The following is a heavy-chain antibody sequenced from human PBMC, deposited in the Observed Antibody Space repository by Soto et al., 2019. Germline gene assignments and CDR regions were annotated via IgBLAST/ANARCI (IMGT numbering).Heavy chain of an antibody. V-gene: IGHV3-23*01. CDR3: AKWEAAVTAPDH. D-gene: IGHD6-13*01. CDR2: IRGSGESA. CDR1: GFTFSSYT. Sequence: EVQLLESGGDLVQPGGSLRLSCAASGFTFSSYTMSWVRQAPGKGLEWVSRIRGSGESAKYADSVQGRFTISRDNSKNTLYLQMNSLTAEDTAIYYCAKWEAAVTAPDHWGLGTLVTVSS. J-gene: IGHJ4*02.